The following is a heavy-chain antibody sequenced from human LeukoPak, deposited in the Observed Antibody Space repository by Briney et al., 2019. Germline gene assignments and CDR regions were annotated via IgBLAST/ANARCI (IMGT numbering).Heavy chain of an antibody. CDR1: GFTFSSYA. Sequence: PGGSLRLSCVASGFTFSSYAMSWVRQAPGKGLEWVSVIYSGGSTYYADSVKGRFTISRDNSKNTLYLQMNSLRAEDTAVYYCARDLDGYLDYWGQGTLVTVSS. CDR3: ARDLDGYLDY. V-gene: IGHV3-66*01. D-gene: IGHD3-22*01. CDR2: IYSGGST. J-gene: IGHJ4*02.